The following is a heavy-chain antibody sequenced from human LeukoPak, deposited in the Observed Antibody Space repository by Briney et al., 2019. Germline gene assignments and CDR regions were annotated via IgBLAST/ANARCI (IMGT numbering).Heavy chain of an antibody. CDR1: GFTFSSYA. CDR3: ARSFTGDY. J-gene: IGHJ4*02. CDR2: ISYDGSNK. V-gene: IGHV3-30-3*01. Sequence: GGSLRLSCAASGFTFSSYAMHWVRQAPGKGLEWVAVISYDGSNKYYADSVKGRFTISRDNSKNTLYLQMSSLRAEDTAVYYCARSFTGDYWGQGTLVTVSS. D-gene: IGHD4-11*01.